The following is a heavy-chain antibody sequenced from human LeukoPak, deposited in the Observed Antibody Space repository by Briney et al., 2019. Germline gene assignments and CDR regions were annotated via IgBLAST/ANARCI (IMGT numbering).Heavy chain of an antibody. Sequence: SETPSLTCTVSGGSISTSNYYWGWIRQPPGKGLEWIGRIYTSGSTNYNPSLKSRVTISVDTSKNQFSLKLSSVTAADTAVYYCARAPGRYEILTGYRDQYYFDYWGQGTLVTVSS. D-gene: IGHD3-9*01. CDR2: IYTSGST. V-gene: IGHV4-39*07. CDR1: GGSISTSNYY. CDR3: ARAPGRYEILTGYRDQYYFDY. J-gene: IGHJ4*02.